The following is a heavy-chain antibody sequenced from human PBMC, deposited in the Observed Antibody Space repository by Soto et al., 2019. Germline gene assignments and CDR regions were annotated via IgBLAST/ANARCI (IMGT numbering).Heavy chain of an antibody. D-gene: IGHD3-22*01. V-gene: IGHV1-69*13. CDR2: IIPIFGSA. CDR3: AGTVETPYYPGIDV. Sequence: SVKVSCKASGGTLRSHAINWVRQAPGQGLEWMGGIIPIFGSAYYAQKFQGRVTITADESSITAYMELSSLRSEDTAVYYCAGTVETPYYPGIDVWGQGTTVTVSS. J-gene: IGHJ6*02. CDR1: GGTLRSHA.